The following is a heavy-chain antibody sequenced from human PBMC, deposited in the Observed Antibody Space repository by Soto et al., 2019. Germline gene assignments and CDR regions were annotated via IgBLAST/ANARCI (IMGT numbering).Heavy chain of an antibody. CDR1: GFTFSSYS. D-gene: IGHD3-10*01. J-gene: IGHJ4*02. CDR3: ARDDGSESYYKVGPSPNYFDY. V-gene: IGHV3-48*01. CDR2: ISSSSSTI. Sequence: EVQLVESGGGLVQPGGSLRLSCAASGFTFSSYSMNWVRQAPGKGLEWVSYISSSSSTIYYADSVKGRFTISRDNAKNSLYLQMNSVRAEDTAVYYCARDDGSESYYKVGPSPNYFDYWGQGTLVTVSS.